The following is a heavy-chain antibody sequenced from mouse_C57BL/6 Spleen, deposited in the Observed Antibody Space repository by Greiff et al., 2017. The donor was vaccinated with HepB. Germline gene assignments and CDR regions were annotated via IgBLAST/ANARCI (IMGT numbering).Heavy chain of an antibody. CDR3: ARSTMVTRDFDC. J-gene: IGHJ2*01. CDR2: IYIGNGYT. Sequence: VQLKESGAELVRPGSSVKMSCKTSGYTFTSYGINWVKQRPGQGLEWIGYIYIGNGYTEYNEKFKGKATMTTDTSSSTAYMQLSSLTSEDSAISFCARSTMVTRDFDCWGQGTTLTVSS. CDR1: GYTFTSYG. V-gene: IGHV1-58*01. D-gene: IGHD2-1*01.